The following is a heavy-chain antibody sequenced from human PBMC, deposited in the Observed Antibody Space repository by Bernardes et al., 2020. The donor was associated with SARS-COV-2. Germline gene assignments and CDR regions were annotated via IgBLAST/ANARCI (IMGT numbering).Heavy chain of an antibody. CDR2: ITSSSLDT. CDR3: ARLALAPGSIIGRKFLRFDS. J-gene: IGHJ4*02. CDR1: GFTFNTNT. Sequence: GSPRLSSTASGFTFNTNTMASVHQAPGNGLDRVPCITSSSLDTYFPDSVQVRFSVSKDGSHKMFLQMKNLSSDDTAIYHCARLALAPGSIIGRKFLRFDSWGRGTLVTVSS. D-gene: IGHD3-10*01. V-gene: IGHV3-23*01.